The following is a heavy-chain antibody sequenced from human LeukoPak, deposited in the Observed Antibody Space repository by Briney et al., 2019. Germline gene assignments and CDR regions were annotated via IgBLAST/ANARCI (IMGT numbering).Heavy chain of an antibody. J-gene: IGHJ4*02. Sequence: GGSLRLSCAASGFTFSSYAMSWVRQAPGKGLEWVSAISGSGGSTYYADSVKGRFTISRDNAKNSLYLQMNSLRAEDTAVYYCARVTPSYYYDSSGPTELDYWGQGTLVTVSS. CDR2: ISGSGGST. CDR1: GFTFSSYA. D-gene: IGHD3-22*01. V-gene: IGHV3-23*01. CDR3: ARVTPSYYYDSSGPTELDY.